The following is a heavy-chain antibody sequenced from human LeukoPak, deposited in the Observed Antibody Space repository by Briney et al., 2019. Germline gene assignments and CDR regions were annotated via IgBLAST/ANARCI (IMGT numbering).Heavy chain of an antibody. CDR2: ISGSGGST. D-gene: IGHD6-13*01. J-gene: IGHJ5*02. Sequence: GSLRLSCAASGFTFSSYAMSWVRQAPGKGLEWVSAISGSGGSTYYADSVKGRFTISRDNSKNTLYLQMNSLRAEDTAVYYCAKAISSSWYRLQGWFDPWGQGTLVTVSS. V-gene: IGHV3-23*01. CDR3: AKAISSSWYRLQGWFDP. CDR1: GFTFSSYA.